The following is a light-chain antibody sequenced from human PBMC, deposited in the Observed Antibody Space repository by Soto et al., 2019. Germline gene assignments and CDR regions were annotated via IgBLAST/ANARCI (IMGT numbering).Light chain of an antibody. CDR3: SSYTTSGTYV. V-gene: IGLV2-14*01. CDR2: EVS. Sequence: QSVLTQPASVSGSPGQSITISCTGTSSDVGGYNYVSWYQQNPGNAPQLMIYEVSTRPSGASNRFSASKSGNTASLTISGPRAEHESDYYCSSYTTSGTYVFGTGTKVTVL. J-gene: IGLJ1*01. CDR1: SSDVGGYNY.